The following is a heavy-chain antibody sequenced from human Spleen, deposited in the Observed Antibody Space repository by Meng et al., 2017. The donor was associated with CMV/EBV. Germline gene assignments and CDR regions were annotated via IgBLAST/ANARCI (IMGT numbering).Heavy chain of an antibody. D-gene: IGHD2-21*02. Sequence: ASVKVSCKASGYTFTSYDINWVRQAPGQGLEWMGWINPSSGDTNFAQKFQGRVTMTRDTSISTAYLELTRLTSDDTAVYYCARAGLNNQPLLLVIWAFDVWGQETMVTVSS. V-gene: IGHV1-2*02. CDR1: GYTFTSYD. CDR3: ARAGLNNQPLLLVIWAFDV. CDR2: INPSSGDT. J-gene: IGHJ3*01.